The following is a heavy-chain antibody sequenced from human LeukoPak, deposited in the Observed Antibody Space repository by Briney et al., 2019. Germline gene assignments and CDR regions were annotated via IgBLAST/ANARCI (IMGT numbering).Heavy chain of an antibody. Sequence: GGSLRLSCAASGFTFSSYSMNWVRQAPGKGLEWVSSISSSSSYIYYADSVKGRFTISRDNAKNSLYLQMSSLRAEDTAVYYCARVYYDSSGYLDYWGQGTLVTVSS. D-gene: IGHD3-22*01. V-gene: IGHV3-21*01. CDR1: GFTFSSYS. J-gene: IGHJ4*02. CDR3: ARVYYDSSGYLDY. CDR2: ISSSSSYI.